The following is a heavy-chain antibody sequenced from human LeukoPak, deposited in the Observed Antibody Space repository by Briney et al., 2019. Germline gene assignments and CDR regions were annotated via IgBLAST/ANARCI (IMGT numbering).Heavy chain of an antibody. CDR2: INPSGGST. D-gene: IGHD3-22*01. CDR1: GYTFTSYY. V-gene: IGHV1-46*01. Sequence: ASVKVSCKASGYTFTSYYMHWVRRAPGQGLEWMGIINPSGGSTSYAQKFQGRVTMTRDTSTSTVYMELSSLRSEDTAVYYCAKSPTWTYYYDSSARGYFDYWGQGTLVTVSS. J-gene: IGHJ4*02. CDR3: AKSPTWTYYYDSSARGYFDY.